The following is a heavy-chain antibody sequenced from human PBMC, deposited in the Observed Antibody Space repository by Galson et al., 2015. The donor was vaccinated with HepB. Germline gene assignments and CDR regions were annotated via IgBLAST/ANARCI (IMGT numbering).Heavy chain of an antibody. Sequence: SLRLSCAASGFTFSSYAMIWVRQAPGKGLEWVSAISASGAGTYYVDSVKGRFTISRDNSRNTLYLQMNSLRVEDTAVYYCAKVSITVSGTDYWGQGTLVTVSS. CDR1: GFTFSSYA. D-gene: IGHD6-19*01. J-gene: IGHJ4*02. CDR2: ISASGAGT. V-gene: IGHV3-23*01. CDR3: AKVSITVSGTDY.